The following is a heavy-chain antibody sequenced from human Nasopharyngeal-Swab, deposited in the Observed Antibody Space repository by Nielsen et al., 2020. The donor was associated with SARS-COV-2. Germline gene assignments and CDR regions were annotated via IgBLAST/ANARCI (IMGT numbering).Heavy chain of an antibody. V-gene: IGHV3-33*01. CDR3: ARRRSSSWEDYFDY. Sequence: GKSLKTFCAASVFTFSSYGMHWVRQAPGKGLEWVVVICYDGSNKYSADSVKGRFTISRDNFKNTLYPRMNRLRAEDTAVYYCARRRSSSWEDYFDYWGQGTLVTVSS. CDR1: VFTFSSYG. CDR2: ICYDGSNK. D-gene: IGHD6-13*01. J-gene: IGHJ4*02.